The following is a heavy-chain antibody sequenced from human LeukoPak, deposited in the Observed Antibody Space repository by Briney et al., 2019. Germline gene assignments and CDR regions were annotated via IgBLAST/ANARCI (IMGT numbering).Heavy chain of an antibody. CDR1: GFIFSSYA. CDR3: AREVTQADY. V-gene: IGHV3-23*01. Sequence: PGGSLRLSCTASGFIFSSYAMNWVRQAPGKGLEWVSSISGSGGTTYYADSVKGRFTISRDNSKNTLYLQMNSLRAEDTAVYYCAREVTQADYWGQGTLVTVSS. J-gene: IGHJ4*02. CDR2: ISGSGGTT.